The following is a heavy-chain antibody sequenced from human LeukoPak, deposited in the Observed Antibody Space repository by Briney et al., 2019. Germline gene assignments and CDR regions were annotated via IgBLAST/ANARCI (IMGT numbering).Heavy chain of an antibody. CDR3: ARGSQWLPPGGYFDY. CDR2: ISGSGGST. Sequence: GGSLRLSCAASGFTFSSYAMSWVRQAPGKGLEWVSAISGSGGSTYYADSVKGRFTISRDNAKNSLYLQMNSLRAEDTAVYYCARGSQWLPPGGYFDYWGQGTLVTVSS. CDR1: GFTFSSYA. J-gene: IGHJ4*02. D-gene: IGHD6-19*01. V-gene: IGHV3-23*01.